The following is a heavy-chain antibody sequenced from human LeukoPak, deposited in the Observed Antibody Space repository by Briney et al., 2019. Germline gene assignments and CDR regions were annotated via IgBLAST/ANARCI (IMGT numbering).Heavy chain of an antibody. J-gene: IGHJ6*03. V-gene: IGHV1-46*01. Sequence: ASVKVSCKASGYTFTSYYMHWVRQAPGQGLEWMGIINPSGGSTSYAQKFQGRVTMTRDMSTSTVYMELSSLRSEDTAVYYCARCAVVVVPAARLLGGYYMDVWGKGTTVTVSS. CDR2: INPSGGST. D-gene: IGHD2-2*01. CDR1: GYTFTSYY. CDR3: ARCAVVVVPAARLLGGYYMDV.